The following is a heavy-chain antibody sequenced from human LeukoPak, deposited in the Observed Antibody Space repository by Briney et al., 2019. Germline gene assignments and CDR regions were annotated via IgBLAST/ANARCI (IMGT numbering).Heavy chain of an antibody. D-gene: IGHD3-10*01. CDR2: ISSSSHYI. V-gene: IGHV3-21*01. Sequence: GGSLRLSCAASGFTYSASSMNWLRQAPGKGLEWVSTISSSSHYIFYADSLKGRFTISRDNAKNSLYLQMNSLGAEDTAVYYCARGFGRFGELYEHYYHLMDAWGQGTTVTVSS. J-gene: IGHJ6*02. CDR1: GFTYSASS. CDR3: ARGFGRFGELYEHYYHLMDA.